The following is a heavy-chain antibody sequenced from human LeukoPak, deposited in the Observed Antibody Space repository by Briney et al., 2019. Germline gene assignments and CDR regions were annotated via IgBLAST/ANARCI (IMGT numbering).Heavy chain of an antibody. CDR3: AREPHAGGWFGESERNWFDP. CDR2: ISSSSSYI. CDR1: GFTFSSYS. Sequence: GGSLRLSCAASGFTFSSYSMNWVRQAPGKGLEWVSSISSSSSYIYYADSVKGRFTISRDNAKNSLYLQMNSLRAEDTAVYYCAREPHAGGWFGESERNWFDPWGQGTLVTVSS. V-gene: IGHV3-21*04. J-gene: IGHJ5*02. D-gene: IGHD3-10*01.